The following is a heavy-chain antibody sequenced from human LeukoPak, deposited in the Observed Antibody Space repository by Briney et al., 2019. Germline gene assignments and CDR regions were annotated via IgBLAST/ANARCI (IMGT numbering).Heavy chain of an antibody. CDR2: IYYSGGT. CDR3: ARHFDYSNYYYYYMDV. D-gene: IGHD4-11*01. J-gene: IGHJ6*03. CDR1: GCSISSSSYY. V-gene: IGHV4-39*01. Sequence: PSETLSLTCTVSGCSISSSSYYWGWIRQPPGMGLEWIGSIYYSGGTYYNPSLKSRVTISVDTSKNQFSLKLSSVTAADTAVYYCARHFDYSNYYYYYMDVWGKGTTLTVSS.